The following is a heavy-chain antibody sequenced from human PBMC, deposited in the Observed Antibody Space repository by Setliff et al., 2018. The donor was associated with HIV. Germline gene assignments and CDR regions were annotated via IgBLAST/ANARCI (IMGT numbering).Heavy chain of an antibody. J-gene: IGHJ4*02. CDR2: INPDSRGT. CDR3: ARGVKGIATTGKYYFDY. D-gene: IGHD6-13*01. Sequence: ASVKVSCKTSGYAFSDYSIHWVRQAPGQGLVWVGRINPDSRGTNYAQTFQGRVTMTRDTSANTAYMELSRLRSDDTAVFYCARGVKGIATTGKYYFDYWGQGTLVTVSS. V-gene: IGHV1-2*06. CDR1: GYAFSDYS.